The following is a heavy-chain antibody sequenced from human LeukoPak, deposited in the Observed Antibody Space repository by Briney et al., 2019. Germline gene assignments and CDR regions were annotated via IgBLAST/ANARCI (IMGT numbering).Heavy chain of an antibody. CDR1: GLTVSSNY. V-gene: IGHV3-53*01. CDR3: ARAIQSHLLKGYFDY. CDR2: IYSDGTP. J-gene: IGHJ4*02. D-gene: IGHD2-2*01. Sequence: GGSLRLSCAPSGLTVSSNYMSWVRQAPGKGLEWVSTIYSDGTPYYADSLKGRFTISRDNSKNTLYLRMNSLRAEDTAIYYCARAIQSHLLKGYFDYWGQGAPVTVSS.